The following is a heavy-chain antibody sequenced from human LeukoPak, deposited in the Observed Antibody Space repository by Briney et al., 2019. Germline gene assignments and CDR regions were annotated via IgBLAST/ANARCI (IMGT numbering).Heavy chain of an antibody. V-gene: IGHV4-34*01. CDR3: ARGSNFWSGYYRGYYYYMDV. Sequence: PSETLSLTCAVYGGSFSGCYWSWIRQPPGKGLEWIGEINHSGSTNYNPSLKSRVTISVDTSKNQFSLKLSSVTAADTAVYYCARGSNFWSGYYRGYYYYMDVWGKGTTVTVSS. CDR1: GGSFSGCY. CDR2: INHSGST. D-gene: IGHD3-3*01. J-gene: IGHJ6*03.